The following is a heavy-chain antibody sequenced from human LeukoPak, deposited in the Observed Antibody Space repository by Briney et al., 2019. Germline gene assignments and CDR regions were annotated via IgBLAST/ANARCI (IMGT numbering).Heavy chain of an antibody. CDR3: ARDRVGDTTYVY. J-gene: IGHJ4*02. CDR2: ISSSGNIV. Sequence: GGSLRLSCAASGFTFSSYEMNWVRQAPGKGLEWVSYISSSGNIVYYADSVKGRFTISRDDAKNSLYLQVNSLRDEDTAMYYCARDRVGDTTYVYWGQGTLVTVSS. D-gene: IGHD1-26*01. CDR1: GFTFSSYE. V-gene: IGHV3-48*03.